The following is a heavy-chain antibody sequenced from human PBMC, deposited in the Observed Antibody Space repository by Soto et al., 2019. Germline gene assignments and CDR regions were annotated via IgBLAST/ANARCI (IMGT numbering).Heavy chain of an antibody. V-gene: IGHV3-30-3*01. J-gene: IGHJ4*02. CDR1: GFTFSSYA. Sequence: QVQLVESGGGVVQPGRSLRLSCVASGFTFSSYAMHWVRQAPGKGLEWVALISYDASNKYYADSVKGRFTISRDNSKNTLYLQRNGVRAEDTAVYYCAREGGDYFDYWGQGTLVTVSS. CDR3: AREGGDYFDY. CDR2: ISYDASNK. D-gene: IGHD1-26*01.